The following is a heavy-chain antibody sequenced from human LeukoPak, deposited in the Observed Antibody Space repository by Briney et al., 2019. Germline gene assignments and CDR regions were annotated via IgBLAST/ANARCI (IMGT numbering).Heavy chain of an antibody. CDR3: ARDYSNYGNNWFDP. CDR2: MNPNSGNT. D-gene: IGHD4-11*01. J-gene: IGHJ5*02. V-gene: IGHV1-8*01. Sequence: ASVKVSCKASGYTFTSYDINRVRQATGQGLEWMGWMNPNSGNTGYAQKFQGRVTMTRNTSISTAYMELSSLRSEDTAVYYCARDYSNYGNNWFDPWGQGTLVTVSS. CDR1: GYTFTSYD.